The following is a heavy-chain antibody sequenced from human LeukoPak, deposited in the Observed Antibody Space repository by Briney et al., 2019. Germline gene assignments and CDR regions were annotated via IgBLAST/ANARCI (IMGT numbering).Heavy chain of an antibody. V-gene: IGHV4-4*02. D-gene: IGHD3-10*01. CDR3: ARHRARVRGVIKGFDP. J-gene: IGHJ5*02. CDR2: INHSGST. Sequence: SETLSLTCVVSGGSISSSNWWSWVRQPPGKGLEWIGEINHSGSTNYNPSLKSRLTISVETSKNQFSLKLSSVTAADTAVYYCARHRARVRGVIKGFDPWGQGTLVTVSS. CDR1: GGSISSSNW.